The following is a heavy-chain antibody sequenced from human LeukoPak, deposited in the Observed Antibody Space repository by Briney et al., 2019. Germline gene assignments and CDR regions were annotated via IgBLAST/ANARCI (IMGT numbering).Heavy chain of an antibody. CDR1: GFTFSNYG. Sequence: GRSLRLSCVASGFTFSNYGMHWVRQAPGKGLEWVAIIWFDGSDKYYADSVKGRVTISRDNSKNTLYLQMNSLRAEDTAVYYCARVQRRDGYSVNYWGQGTLVTVSS. D-gene: IGHD5-24*01. CDR3: ARVQRRDGYSVNY. J-gene: IGHJ4*02. V-gene: IGHV3-33*01. CDR2: IWFDGSDK.